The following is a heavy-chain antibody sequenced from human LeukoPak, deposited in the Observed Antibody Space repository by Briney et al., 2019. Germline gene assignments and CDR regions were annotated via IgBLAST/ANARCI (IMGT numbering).Heavy chain of an antibody. CDR2: IYSGGST. D-gene: IGHD5-12*01. Sequence: GGSLRLSCAASGFTVSSNYMSWVRQAPGKGLEWVSVIYSGGSTYYADSVKGRFTISRDNSKNTLYLQMNSLRAEDTAVYYCARVAYDRYFDYWGQGTLVTVSS. V-gene: IGHV3-66*01. CDR3: ARVAYDRYFDY. J-gene: IGHJ4*02. CDR1: GFTVSSNY.